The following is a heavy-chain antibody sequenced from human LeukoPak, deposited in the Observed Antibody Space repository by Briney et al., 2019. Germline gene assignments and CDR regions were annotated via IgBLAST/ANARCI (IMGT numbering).Heavy chain of an antibody. D-gene: IGHD6-13*01. CDR1: GFTFRDYG. V-gene: IGHV3-21*01. Sequence: GGSLRLSCVASGFTFRDYGIHWVRQAPDKGLEWVSSLSSNSAYVYYAESVKGRFTISRDNARNSLYLQMNNLRAADTAMYYCAREGGRGSSNLDYFDYWGRGILVTVSS. J-gene: IGHJ4*02. CDR2: LSSNSAYV. CDR3: AREGGRGSSNLDYFDY.